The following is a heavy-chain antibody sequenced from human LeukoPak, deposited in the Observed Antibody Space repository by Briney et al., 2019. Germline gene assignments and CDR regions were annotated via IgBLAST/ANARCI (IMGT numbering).Heavy chain of an antibody. Sequence: GGPLRLSCAASGFTFSSYWMHWVRQAPGKGLVWVSRINSDGSSTSYADSVKGRFTISRDNAKNTLYLQMNSLRAEDTAVYYCARAGSYHDQYYFDYWGRGTLVTVSS. V-gene: IGHV3-74*01. CDR1: GFTFSSYW. CDR2: INSDGSST. D-gene: IGHD1-26*01. CDR3: ARAGSYHDQYYFDY. J-gene: IGHJ4*02.